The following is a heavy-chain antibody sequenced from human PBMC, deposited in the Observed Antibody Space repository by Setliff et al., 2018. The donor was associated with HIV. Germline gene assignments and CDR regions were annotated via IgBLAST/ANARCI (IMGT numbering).Heavy chain of an antibody. Sequence: GASVKVSCKASGGTFSNYGMSWVRQAPGQGLEWMGGIIPISGTANYAQKFQGRVTITTDESTSTAYMELGGLRSEDTAVYYCARDFGGYCSSMSCPGLFDPWGQGTLVTVSS. D-gene: IGHD2-2*01. CDR2: IIPISGTA. CDR1: GGTFSNYG. J-gene: IGHJ5*02. CDR3: ARDFGGYCSSMSCPGLFDP. V-gene: IGHV1-69*05.